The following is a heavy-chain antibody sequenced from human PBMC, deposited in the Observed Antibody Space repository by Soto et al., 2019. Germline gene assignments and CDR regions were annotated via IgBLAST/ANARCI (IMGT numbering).Heavy chain of an antibody. CDR3: ARVQAAAGPYYFDY. CDR1: VDSVSSNSAA. Sequence: SRTLSLTCAISVDSVSSNSAAWNWIRQSPSRGLEWLGRTYYRSKWYNDYAVSVKSRITINPDTSKNQFSLQLNSVTPEDTAVYYCARVQAAAGPYYFDYWGQGTLVTVSS. D-gene: IGHD6-13*01. CDR2: TYYRSKWYN. V-gene: IGHV6-1*01. J-gene: IGHJ4*02.